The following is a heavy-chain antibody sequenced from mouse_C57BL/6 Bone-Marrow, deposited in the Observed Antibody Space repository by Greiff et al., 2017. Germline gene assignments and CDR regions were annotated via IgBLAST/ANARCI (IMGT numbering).Heavy chain of an antibody. V-gene: IGHV1-74*01. Sequence: QVQLQQPGAELVRPGSSVKLSCKASGYTFTSYWMDWVKQRPGQGLEWIGRIHPSDSDTNYNQKFKGKATLTVDKSSSTAYMQLSSLTSEDSAVYYCAIPLHYYAMDYWGKGTSVTVSS. J-gene: IGHJ4*01. CDR1: GYTFTSYW. CDR3: AIPLHYYAMDY. CDR2: IHPSDSDT. D-gene: IGHD2-1*01.